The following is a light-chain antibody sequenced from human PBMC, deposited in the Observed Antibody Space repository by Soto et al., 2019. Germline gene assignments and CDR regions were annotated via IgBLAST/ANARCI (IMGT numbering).Light chain of an antibody. J-gene: IGKJ1*01. CDR1: QSVSSY. Sequence: EIVLTQSPATLSLSPGERATLSCRASQSVSSYLAWYQQKPGQAPRLLIYDASNRATGIPARFSGSGSGTDFTLTISSLEPEDFAVYYCQPRSNWPQVKFGKGTKVDI. CDR3: QPRSNWPQVK. CDR2: DAS. V-gene: IGKV3-11*01.